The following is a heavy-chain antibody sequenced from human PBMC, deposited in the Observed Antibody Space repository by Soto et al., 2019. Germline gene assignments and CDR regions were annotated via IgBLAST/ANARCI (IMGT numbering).Heavy chain of an antibody. CDR1: GYIFTSQG. J-gene: IGHJ4*02. V-gene: IGHV1-18*01. CDR3: ARGRTRALDY. D-gene: IGHD1-7*01. CDR2: ISTYNGNP. Sequence: QIQLVQSGAEVKKPGASVKVSCKASGYIFTSQGISWVRQAPGQGLEWMGWISTYNGNPNYAQKLQGRVTMTTNTTTSTACLELRCLTSDATAVYYCARGRTRALDYWGQGTPVIVSS.